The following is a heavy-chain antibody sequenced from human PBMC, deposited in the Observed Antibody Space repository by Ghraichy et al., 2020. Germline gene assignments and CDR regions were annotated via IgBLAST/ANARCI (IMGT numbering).Heavy chain of an antibody. CDR2: IYNGGTT. CDR1: GVSISGYH. J-gene: IGHJ6*02. Sequence: SETLSLTCTVSGVSISGYHWTWIRQSPGKGLEWIGYIYNGGTTEYNPSLNSRVTISEDTSKNQFSLRLTSVTAADTAVYYCAGRGLRQLSVWGQGTSVTVSS. CDR3: AGRGLRQLSV. D-gene: IGHD2-15*01. V-gene: IGHV4-59*01.